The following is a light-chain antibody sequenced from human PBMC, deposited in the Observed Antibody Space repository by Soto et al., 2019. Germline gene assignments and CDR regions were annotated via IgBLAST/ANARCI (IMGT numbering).Light chain of an antibody. CDR2: GAS. Sequence: EIVLTQSPGTLSLSPGDRATLSCRASQSVSSNYLAWYQQKPGQAPRLIIYGASIRATGIPDRFSGSGSGTDFTLTIRRLEPEDFAMYFCHQYGSSPRTFGQGTKVEIK. CDR3: HQYGSSPRT. J-gene: IGKJ1*01. V-gene: IGKV3-20*01. CDR1: QSVSSNY.